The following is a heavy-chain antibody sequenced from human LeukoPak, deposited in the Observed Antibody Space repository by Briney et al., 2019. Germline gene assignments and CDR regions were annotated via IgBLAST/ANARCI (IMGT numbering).Heavy chain of an antibody. D-gene: IGHD5-12*01. CDR1: GGSFSGYY. J-gene: IGHJ4*02. Sequence: PSETLSLTCAVYGGSFSGYYWSWIRQPPGKGLEWIGEINHSGSTNYNPSLKSRVTISVDTSKNQFSLKLSSVTAADTAVYYCARGGIVATIPWVYWGQGTLVTVSS. CDR3: ARGGIVATIPWVY. V-gene: IGHV4-34*01. CDR2: INHSGST.